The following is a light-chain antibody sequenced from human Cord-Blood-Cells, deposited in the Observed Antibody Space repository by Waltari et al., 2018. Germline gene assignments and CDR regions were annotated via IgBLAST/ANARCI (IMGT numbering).Light chain of an antibody. CDR3: AAWDDSLNGWV. Sequence: QSVLTPPPSASGTPGQRVTISCSGSSSNLGSNTVNWYQQLPGTAPKLLIYSNNQRPSGVPDRFSGSKSGTSASLAISGLQSEDEADYYCAAWDDSLNGWVFGGGTKLTVL. CDR2: SNN. J-gene: IGLJ3*02. V-gene: IGLV1-44*01. CDR1: SSNLGSNT.